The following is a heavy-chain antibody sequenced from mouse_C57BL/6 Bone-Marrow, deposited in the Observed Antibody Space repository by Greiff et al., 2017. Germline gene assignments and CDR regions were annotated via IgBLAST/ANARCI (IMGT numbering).Heavy chain of an antibody. D-gene: IGHD2-12*01. V-gene: IGHV14-4*01. CDR1: GFNIKDDY. CDR2: IDPENGDT. Sequence: VQLQQSGAELVRPGASVKLSCTASGFNIKDDYMHWVKQRPEQGLEWIGWIDPENGDTEYASKFQGKATITADTSSNTAYLQLSSLTSEDTAGYYCTVLPPYLRGDYAMDYWGQGTSVTVSS. CDR3: TVLPPYLRGDYAMDY. J-gene: IGHJ4*01.